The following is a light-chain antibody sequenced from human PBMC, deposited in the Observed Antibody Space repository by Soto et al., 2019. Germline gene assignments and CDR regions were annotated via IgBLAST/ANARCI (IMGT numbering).Light chain of an antibody. CDR2: GAS. V-gene: IGKV3-20*01. J-gene: IGKJ5*01. CDR1: QSVSSSY. Sequence: SVLTQSPGTLSLSPGGRATLSCRASQSVSSSYLAWYQQKPGQAPRLLIYGASSRATGIPDRFSGSGSGTDFTLTISRLEPEDFAVYYCQQYGSSRITFGQGTRLEIK. CDR3: QQYGSSRIT.